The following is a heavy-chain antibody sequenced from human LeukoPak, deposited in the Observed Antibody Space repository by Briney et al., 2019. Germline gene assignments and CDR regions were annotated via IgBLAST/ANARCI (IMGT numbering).Heavy chain of an antibody. V-gene: IGHV4-34*01. CDR2: INHSGST. CDR3: ARFQRPYYFDY. D-gene: IGHD5-24*01. CDR1: GGSFSGYY. J-gene: IGHJ4*02. Sequence: SETLSLTCAVYGGSFSGYYWSWIRQPPGKGLEWIGEINHSGSTNYNPSLKSRVTISVDTSKNQFSLKLSSVTAADTAVYYCARFQRPYYFDYWGQGTLVTVSS.